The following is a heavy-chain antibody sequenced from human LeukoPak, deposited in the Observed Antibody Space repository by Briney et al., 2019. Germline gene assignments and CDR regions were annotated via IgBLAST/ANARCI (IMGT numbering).Heavy chain of an antibody. CDR1: GFTFSSYG. J-gene: IGHJ4*02. Sequence: GGSLRLSCTASGFTFSSYGMHWVRQAPGKGLEWVAVTSYDGSNKYYADSVKGRFIISRDNSKNTVYLQMNSLRVEDTALYYCARGAYYDILTGYYRQLGSFDYWGQGTLVTVSS. CDR2: TSYDGSNK. D-gene: IGHD3-9*01. CDR3: ARGAYYDILTGYYRQLGSFDY. V-gene: IGHV3-30*03.